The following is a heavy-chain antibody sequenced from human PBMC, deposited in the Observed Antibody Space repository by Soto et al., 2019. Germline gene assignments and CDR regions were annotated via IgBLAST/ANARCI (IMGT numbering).Heavy chain of an antibody. J-gene: IGHJ4*02. CDR3: TRGPRPSSSGTGAY. D-gene: IGHD1-26*01. CDR2: INTDGSST. CDR1: GFTFSRFW. Sequence: LRLSCAASGFTFSRFWMHWVRQAPGKGLVWVSRINTDGSSTTYADSVKGRFTISRDNAKNTLYLQLDSLRVEDTAMYYCTRGPRPSSSGTGAYWGPGTQVTVSS. V-gene: IGHV3-74*01.